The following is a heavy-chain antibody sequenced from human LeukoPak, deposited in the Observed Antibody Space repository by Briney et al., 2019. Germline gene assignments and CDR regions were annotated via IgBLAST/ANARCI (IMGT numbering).Heavy chain of an antibody. CDR1: GGSISNYY. CDR3: ARGYDIDV. V-gene: IGHV4-59*01. Sequence: SETLSLTCTVSGGSISNYYWSWIRQPPGKALEWIGYIYYTGTTKYNPSLKSRATISLDTSKNQFSLKLTSVTAADTALFFCARGYDIDVWGQGTMVTVSS. CDR2: IYYTGTT. J-gene: IGHJ6*02.